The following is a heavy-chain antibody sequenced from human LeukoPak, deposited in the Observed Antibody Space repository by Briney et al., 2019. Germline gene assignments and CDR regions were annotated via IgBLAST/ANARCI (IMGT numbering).Heavy chain of an antibody. CDR1: GFTFSDHY. J-gene: IGHJ4*02. Sequence: GGSLRLSCAASGFTFSDHYMDWVRQAPGKGLEWVGRTRNKANSYTTEYAASVKGRFTISRDDSKNSLYLQMNSLKTEDTAVYCCARGLYSGSYYFDYSGQGTLVTVSP. V-gene: IGHV3-72*01. CDR2: TRNKANSYTT. CDR3: ARGLYSGSYYFDY. D-gene: IGHD1-26*01.